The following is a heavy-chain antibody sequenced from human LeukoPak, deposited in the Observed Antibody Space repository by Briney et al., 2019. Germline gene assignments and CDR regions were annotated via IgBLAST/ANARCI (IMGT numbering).Heavy chain of an antibody. D-gene: IGHD3-22*01. CDR1: GYSISSGYY. Sequence: PSETLSLTCAVSGYSISSGYYWGWIRQPPGKGLEWIGSIYHSGSTYYNPSLKSRVTISVDTSKNQFSLKLSSVTAADTAVYYCVLRPYYYDSSGYSYFDYWGQGTLVTVSS. CDR3: VLRPYYYDSSGYSYFDY. J-gene: IGHJ4*02. CDR2: IYHSGST. V-gene: IGHV4-38-2*01.